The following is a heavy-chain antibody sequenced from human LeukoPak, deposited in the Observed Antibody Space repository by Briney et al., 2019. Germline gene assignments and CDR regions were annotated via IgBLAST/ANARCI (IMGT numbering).Heavy chain of an antibody. CDR2: IYYSGST. Sequence: ASETLSLTGTVSGGSISSYHWSWIRQPPGQGREGIGYIYYSGSTNYNPSLKSRVTISVDTSKNQFSLKLSSVTAADTAVYYCARGGDYYDSIWFDPWGQGTLVTVSS. CDR1: GGSISSYH. J-gene: IGHJ5*02. D-gene: IGHD3-22*01. V-gene: IGHV4-59*01. CDR3: ARGGDYYDSIWFDP.